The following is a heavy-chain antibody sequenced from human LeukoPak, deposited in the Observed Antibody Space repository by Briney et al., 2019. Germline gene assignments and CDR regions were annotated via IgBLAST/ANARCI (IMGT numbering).Heavy chain of an antibody. V-gene: IGHV3-33*08. Sequence: GGSLRLSCAASGFTLSSYGMHWVRQAPGKGLEWVAVIWYDGSNKYYADSVKGRFTISRDNSKNTLYLQMNSLRAEDTAVYYCARGGLAARGPIDYWGQGTLVTVSS. D-gene: IGHD6-6*01. CDR1: GFTLSSYG. J-gene: IGHJ4*02. CDR3: ARGGLAARGPIDY. CDR2: IWYDGSNK.